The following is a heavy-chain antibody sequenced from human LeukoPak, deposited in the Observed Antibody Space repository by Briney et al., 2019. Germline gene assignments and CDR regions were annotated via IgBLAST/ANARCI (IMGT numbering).Heavy chain of an antibody. D-gene: IGHD1-1*01. CDR2: INPNSGGT. Sequence: ASVKVSCKASGYTFTGYYMHWVRQAPGQGLEWMGWINPNSGGTNYAQKLQGRVTMTRDTSTSTAYMELSRLRSDDTAVYYCARDFAGTTVAFDYWGQGTLVTVSS. V-gene: IGHV1-2*02. CDR3: ARDFAGTTVAFDY. J-gene: IGHJ4*02. CDR1: GYTFTGYY.